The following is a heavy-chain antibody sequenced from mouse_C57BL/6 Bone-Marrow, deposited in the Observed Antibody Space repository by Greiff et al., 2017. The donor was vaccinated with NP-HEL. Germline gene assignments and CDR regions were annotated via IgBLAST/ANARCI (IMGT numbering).Heavy chain of an antibody. J-gene: IGHJ3*01. D-gene: IGHD2-3*01. CDR3: TSRDGYPFAY. CDR2: ISSGGDYI. CDR1: GFTFSSYA. Sequence: EVKLVESGEGLVKPGGSLKLSCAASGFTFSSYAMSWVRQTPEKRLEWVAYISSGGDYIYYADTVKGRFTISTDNARNTLYLQMSSLKSEDTAMYYCTSRDGYPFAYWGQGTLVTVSA. V-gene: IGHV5-9-1*02.